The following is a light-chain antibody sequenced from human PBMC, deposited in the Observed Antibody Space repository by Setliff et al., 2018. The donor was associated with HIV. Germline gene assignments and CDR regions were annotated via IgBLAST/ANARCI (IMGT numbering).Light chain of an antibody. Sequence: DIQMTQSPSTLSASVGDRVTITCRASQSISYWLAWYQQKPGKAPKLLIYKASSLESGVPSRFSGSGSGAEFTLTISSLQPDDFATYYCQQSNSYAYTFGQGTRLEIK. CDR1: QSISYW. CDR3: QQSNSYAYT. J-gene: IGKJ5*01. CDR2: KAS. V-gene: IGKV1-5*03.